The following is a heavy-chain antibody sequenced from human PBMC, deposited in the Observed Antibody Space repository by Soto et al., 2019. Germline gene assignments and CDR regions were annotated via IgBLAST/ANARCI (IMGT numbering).Heavy chain of an antibody. V-gene: IGHV4-39*01. CDR3: ARTSPHTLWYFDL. CDR1: GGSISSSSYY. CDR2: IYYSGST. D-gene: IGHD2-2*02. J-gene: IGHJ2*01. Sequence: QLQLQESGPGLVKPSETLSLTCTVSGGSISSSSYYWGWIRQPPGKGLEWIGSIYYSGSTYYNPSLKSRVTISVDTSKNQFSLKLSSVTAADTAVYYCARTSPHTLWYFDLWGRGTLVTVSS.